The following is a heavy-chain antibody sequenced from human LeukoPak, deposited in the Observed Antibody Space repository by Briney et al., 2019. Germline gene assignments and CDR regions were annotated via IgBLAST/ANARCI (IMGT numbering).Heavy chain of an antibody. V-gene: IGHV1-46*01. CDR2: INPSGGST. D-gene: IGHD3-9*01. CDR1: GYTFTSYY. J-gene: IGHJ6*04. CDR3: ARETIRYFDWLSVNSYYYYGMDV. Sequence: GASVKVSCKASGYTFTSYYMHWVRQAPGQGLEWMGIINPSGGSTSYAQKFQGRVTMTRDTSTSTVYMELSSLRSEDTAVYYCARETIRYFDWLSVNSYYYYGMDVWGKGTTVTVSS.